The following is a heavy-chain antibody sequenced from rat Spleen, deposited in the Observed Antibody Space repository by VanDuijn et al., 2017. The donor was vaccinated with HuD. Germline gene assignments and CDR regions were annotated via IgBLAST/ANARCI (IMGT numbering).Heavy chain of an antibody. CDR3: ATHKSYGLLAHWYFDF. V-gene: IGHV5-29*01. J-gene: IGHJ1*01. CDR1: GFTFSNYG. D-gene: IGHD1-6*01. Sequence: EVQLVESDGGLVQPGRSLKLSCAASGFTFSNYGMHWIRQAPTKGLEWVATISFDGSHTYYRDSVKGRFTISRDNAKSTLYLQMDSLRSEDTATYYCATHKSYGLLAHWYFDFWGPGTMVTVSS. CDR2: ISFDGSHT.